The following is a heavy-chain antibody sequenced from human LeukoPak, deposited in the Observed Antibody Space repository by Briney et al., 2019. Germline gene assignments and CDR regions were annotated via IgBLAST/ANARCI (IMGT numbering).Heavy chain of an antibody. Sequence: GGSLRLSCEASGFSFSSHAMHWVRQAPGKGLEWVSSITSTRSDIYYADSAKGRFTISRDNARNLLFLQMNSLRAEDTAVYYCARVLVATTLASENWLDPWGQGTLVTVSS. D-gene: IGHD5-12*01. J-gene: IGHJ5*02. V-gene: IGHV3-21*01. CDR2: ITSTRSDI. CDR3: ARVLVATTLASENWLDP. CDR1: GFSFSSHA.